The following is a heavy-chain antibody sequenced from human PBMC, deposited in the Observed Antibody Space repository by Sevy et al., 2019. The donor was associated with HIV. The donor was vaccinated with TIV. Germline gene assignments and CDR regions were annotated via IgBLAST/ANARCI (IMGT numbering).Heavy chain of an antibody. D-gene: IGHD1-26*01. Sequence: SETLSLTCTVSGGSISSLNYYWSWIRQHPGKGLEWIGYISYSGRTSYNPSLKSRLTISLDTSKNPFSLRLSSVTAADTALFYCARANAYLTSDAFDLWGQGTMVTVSS. CDR3: ARANAYLTSDAFDL. V-gene: IGHV4-31*03. J-gene: IGHJ3*01. CDR1: GGSISSLNYY. CDR2: ISYSGRT.